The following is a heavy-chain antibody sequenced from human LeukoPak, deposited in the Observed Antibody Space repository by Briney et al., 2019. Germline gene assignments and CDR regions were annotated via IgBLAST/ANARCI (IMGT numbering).Heavy chain of an antibody. J-gene: IGHJ6*02. Sequence: ASVKVSCKASGYTFTSYDINWVRQATGQGLEWMGWMNPNSGNTGYAQKFQGRVTMTRNTSISTAYMELSSLRSEDTAVYYCARMFVGSGYVDGMDGWGQGTTVTVSS. D-gene: IGHD5-12*01. CDR3: ARMFVGSGYVDGMDG. CDR2: MNPNSGNT. V-gene: IGHV1-8*01. CDR1: GYTFTSYD.